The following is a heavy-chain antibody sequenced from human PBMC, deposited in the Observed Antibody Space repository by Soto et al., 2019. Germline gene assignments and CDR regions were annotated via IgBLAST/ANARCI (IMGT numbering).Heavy chain of an antibody. D-gene: IGHD6-19*01. Sequence: QVQLVQSGAEVKQPGASVKVSCKASGYTFTSYAMHWVRQAPGQRLEWMGWINAGNGNTKYSQKFQGRVTITRDTSASTAYMELSSLRSEDTAVYYCARAGQKVAANFDYWGQGTLVTVSS. V-gene: IGHV1-3*01. J-gene: IGHJ4*02. CDR2: INAGNGNT. CDR1: GYTFTSYA. CDR3: ARAGQKVAANFDY.